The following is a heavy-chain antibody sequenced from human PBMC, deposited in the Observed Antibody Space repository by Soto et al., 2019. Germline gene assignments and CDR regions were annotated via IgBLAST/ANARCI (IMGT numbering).Heavy chain of an antibody. D-gene: IGHD3-10*01. CDR3: AQGFGGRLYGPGSDAFDD. J-gene: IGHJ4*02. V-gene: IGHV4-34*01. CDR1: GGSLSGYS. Sequence: QVRLQHWGAGLLKPSETLSRTCAVYGGSLSGYSWSWIRQPPGRGLEWIGEINHSGSTNYNPSLKSRVTISVDTPKKQFSLNLTSVTAADTAVYYCAQGFGGRLYGPGSDAFDDWGQGILVTVSS. CDR2: INHSGST.